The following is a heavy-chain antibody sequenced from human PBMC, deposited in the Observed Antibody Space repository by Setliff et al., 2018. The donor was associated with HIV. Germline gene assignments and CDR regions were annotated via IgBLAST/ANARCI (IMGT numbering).Heavy chain of an antibody. CDR1: GGSFSGYY. Sequence: SETLSLTCAVYGGSFSGYYWTWIRQSAGKGLEWIGHIYITGDTDYNPSLKSRVTISVDTSKNQFSLTLTSVTAAETAVYYCTTRLSGSYIPNWFDPWGQGTLVTVSS. D-gene: IGHD1-26*01. CDR3: TTRLSGSYIPNWFDP. J-gene: IGHJ5*02. V-gene: IGHV4-59*10. CDR2: IYITGDT.